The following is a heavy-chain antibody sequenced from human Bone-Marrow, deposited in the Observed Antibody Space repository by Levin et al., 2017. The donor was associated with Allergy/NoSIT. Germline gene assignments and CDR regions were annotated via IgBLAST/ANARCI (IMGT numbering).Heavy chain of an antibody. D-gene: IGHD3-22*01. J-gene: IGHJ3*01. CDR3: ARQSSGAYGDGLDL. Sequence: RSGGSLRLSCAASGFTFSRYWMHWVRQAPGKGLVWVALINSDGSRMSNVDSVEGRIAISRDNAKNTMYLEMSSLRADDTAVYYCARQSSGAYGDGLDLWGQGTMVSVSS. V-gene: IGHV3-74*01. CDR2: INSDGSRM. CDR1: GFTFSRYW.